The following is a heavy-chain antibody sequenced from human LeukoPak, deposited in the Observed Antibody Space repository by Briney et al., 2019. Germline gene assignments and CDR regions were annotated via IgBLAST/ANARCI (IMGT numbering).Heavy chain of an antibody. CDR2: MFYSGST. CDR1: GGSISSSSYY. V-gene: IGHV4-39*01. J-gene: IGHJ6*03. Sequence: SETLSLTCTVSGGSISSSSYYWGWIRQPPGKGLEWIGSMFYSGSTYYNPSLKGRVTISMDMSQNQFSLKLSSVTAADTAVYYCASRRAGYYYLDVWGKGTTVTVSS. D-gene: IGHD6-19*01. CDR3: ASRRAGYYYLDV.